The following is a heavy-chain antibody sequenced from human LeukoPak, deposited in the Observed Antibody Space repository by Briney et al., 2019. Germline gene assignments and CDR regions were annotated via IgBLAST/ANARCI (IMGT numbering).Heavy chain of an antibody. CDR1: GDSISSSSYY. CDR3: ARHAYYGAKDFDY. J-gene: IGHJ4*02. Sequence: SETLSLTCIVSGDSISSSSYYWGWIRQPPGTGLEWIGSIYNSGSTHYNPSLKSRVTISVDTSKNQFSLKLSSVTAADTAVYYCARHAYYGAKDFDYWGQGTLITVSS. CDR2: IYNSGST. V-gene: IGHV4-39*01. D-gene: IGHD4-23*01.